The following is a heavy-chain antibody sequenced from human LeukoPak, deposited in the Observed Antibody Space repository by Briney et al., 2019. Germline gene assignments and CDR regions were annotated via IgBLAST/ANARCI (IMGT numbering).Heavy chain of an antibody. CDR2: INSYGNIT. CDR1: GFTFSSFE. J-gene: IGHJ3*02. CDR3: ASSYRGSPPRKVAFDI. Sequence: PGGSLRLSCAASGFTFSSFEMNWVRQAPGKGLEWVSHINSYGNITYYVDSVKGRFTISRDNAKNSLYLQMNSLRAEDTAVYYCASSYRGSPPRKVAFDIWGQGTMVTVSS. D-gene: IGHD1-26*01. V-gene: IGHV3-48*03.